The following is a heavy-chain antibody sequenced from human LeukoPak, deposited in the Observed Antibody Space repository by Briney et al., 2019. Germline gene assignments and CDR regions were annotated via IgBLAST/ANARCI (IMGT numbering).Heavy chain of an antibody. CDR2: IYHSGST. CDR3: ARGFWSGYYNSNWFDP. CDR1: DGSVNSGGYY. V-gene: IGHV4-30-2*06. Sequence: PSETLSLTCTISDGSVNSGGYYWSWIRQSPGKGLEWIGYIYHSGSTNYNPSLKSRVTISVDRFKNHFSLKLKSVTAADTAVYYCARGFWSGYYNSNWFDPWGQGTLVTVSS. J-gene: IGHJ5*02. D-gene: IGHD3-3*01.